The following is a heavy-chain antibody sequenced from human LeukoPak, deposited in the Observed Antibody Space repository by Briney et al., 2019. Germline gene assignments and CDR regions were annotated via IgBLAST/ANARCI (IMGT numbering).Heavy chain of an antibody. J-gene: IGHJ5*02. CDR3: AREPPTGTTGDNWFDP. D-gene: IGHD4-11*01. CDR2: MNPNSGNT. CDR1: GYTFTSYD. V-gene: IGHV1-8*01. Sequence: GASVKVSCKASGYTFTSYDINWLRQATGQGLEWMGWMNPNSGNTGYAQKFQGRVTMTRNTSISTAYMELSSLRSEDTAVYYCAREPPTGTTGDNWFDPWGQGTLVTVSS.